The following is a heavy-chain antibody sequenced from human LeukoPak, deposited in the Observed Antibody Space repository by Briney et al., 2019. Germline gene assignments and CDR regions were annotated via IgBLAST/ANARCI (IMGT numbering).Heavy chain of an antibody. J-gene: IGHJ4*02. V-gene: IGHV3-30*18. D-gene: IGHD3-10*01. Sequence: GRSLRLSCAASGFTFSSYGMHWVRQAPGKGLEWVAVIPYDGSNKYYADSVKGRFTISRDNSKNTLYLQMNSLRAEDTAVYYCAKGYYYGSGSYYGPFDYWGQGTLVTVSS. CDR3: AKGYYYGSGSYYGPFDY. CDR2: IPYDGSNK. CDR1: GFTFSSYG.